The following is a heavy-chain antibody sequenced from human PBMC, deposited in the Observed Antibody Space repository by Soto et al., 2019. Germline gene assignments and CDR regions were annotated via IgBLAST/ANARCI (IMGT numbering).Heavy chain of an antibody. Sequence: PGGSLRLSCAASGFTVSSNYMSWVRQAPGKGLEWVSVIYSGGSTYYADSVKGGFTISRDNSKNTLYLQMNSLRAEDTAVYYCARALLWFGELSLGAFDIWGQGTMVTVSS. CDR1: GFTVSSNY. J-gene: IGHJ3*02. CDR2: IYSGGST. CDR3: ARALLWFGELSLGAFDI. D-gene: IGHD3-10*01. V-gene: IGHV3-66*01.